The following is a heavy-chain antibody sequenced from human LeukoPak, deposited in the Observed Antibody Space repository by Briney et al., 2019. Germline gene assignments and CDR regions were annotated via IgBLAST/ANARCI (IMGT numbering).Heavy chain of an antibody. V-gene: IGHV3-7*01. CDR1: GFVFSASY. Sequence: GGSLRLSCAASGFVFSASYMSWVRKAPGKGLEWVATIKPDGSEKYHVDSVSGRFTISRVNTNDSLFLQMNSLRVDDTAVYYCVRGGTYWTVSWGQGTLVNVS. CDR2: IKPDGSEK. J-gene: IGHJ5*01. CDR3: VRGGTYWTVS.